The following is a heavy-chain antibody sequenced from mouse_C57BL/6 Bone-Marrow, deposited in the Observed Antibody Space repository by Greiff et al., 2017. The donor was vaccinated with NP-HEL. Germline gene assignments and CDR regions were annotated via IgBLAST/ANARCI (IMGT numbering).Heavy chain of an antibody. D-gene: IGHD1-1*02. CDR1: GYTFTSYW. CDR2: INPSSGYT. V-gene: IGHV1-7*01. CDR3: ARDGDYGFRGFAY. Sequence: VQRVESGAELAKPGASVKLSCKASGYTFTSYWMHWVKQRPGQGLEWIGYINPSSGYTKYNQKFKDKATLTADKSSSTAYMQLSSLAYEDSAVYYCARDGDYGFRGFAYWGQGTLVTVSA. J-gene: IGHJ3*01.